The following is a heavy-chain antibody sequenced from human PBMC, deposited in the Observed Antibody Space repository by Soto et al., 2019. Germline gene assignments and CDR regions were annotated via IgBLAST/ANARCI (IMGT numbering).Heavy chain of an antibody. V-gene: IGHV1-8*01. CDR1: GYTFTSYD. D-gene: IGHD2-2*01. CDR2: MNPNSGNT. CDR3: AREVGVLSGSSRDP. Sequence: QVQLVQSGAEVKKPGASVKVSCKASGYTFTSYDINWVRQAPGQGLEWMGWMNPNSGNTGYAQKFQGRVTMTRNTSIRTAYRELSSLRSEDTAVYYCAREVGVLSGSSRDPWGQGTLVTVSS. J-gene: IGHJ5*02.